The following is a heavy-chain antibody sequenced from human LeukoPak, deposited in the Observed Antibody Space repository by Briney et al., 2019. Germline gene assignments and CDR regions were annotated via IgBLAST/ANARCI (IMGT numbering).Heavy chain of an antibody. V-gene: IGHV4-59*01. Sequence: SETLSLTCTVSGGSISSYYWSWIRQPPGKGPEWIGYIYYSGSTNYNPSLKSRVTISVDTSKNQFSLKLSSVTAADTAVYYCARDYGSGSYSRNYYYGMDVWGQGTTVTVSS. CDR3: ARDYGSGSYSRNYYYGMDV. CDR2: IYYSGST. J-gene: IGHJ6*02. D-gene: IGHD3-10*01. CDR1: GGSISSYY.